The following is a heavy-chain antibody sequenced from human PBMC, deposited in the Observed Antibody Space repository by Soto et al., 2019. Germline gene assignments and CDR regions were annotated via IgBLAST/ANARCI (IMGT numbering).Heavy chain of an antibody. J-gene: IGHJ4*02. V-gene: IGHV3-48*02. CDR3: ARGTMTLPGYSSGWYSDY. D-gene: IGHD6-19*01. Sequence: GGSLRLSCAASGFTFSSYSMNWVRQAPGKGLEWVSYISSSSSTIYYADSVKGRFTISRDNAKNSLYLQMNSLRDEDTAVYYCARGTMTLPGYSSGWYSDYWGQGTLVTVSS. CDR1: GFTFSSYS. CDR2: ISSSSSTI.